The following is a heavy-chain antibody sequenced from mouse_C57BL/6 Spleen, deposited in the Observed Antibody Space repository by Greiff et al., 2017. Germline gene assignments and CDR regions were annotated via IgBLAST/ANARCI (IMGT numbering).Heavy chain of an antibody. V-gene: IGHV6-3*01. J-gene: IGHJ4*01. Sequence: EVMLVESGGGLVQPGGSMKLSCVASGFTFSNYWMNWVRQSPEKGLEWVAQIRLKSDNYATHYAESVKGRFTISRDDSKSSVYLQMNNLRAEDTGIYYCTGYYDCYAMDYWGHGTSVTVST. CDR1: GFTFSNYW. D-gene: IGHD1-1*01. CDR2: IRLKSDNYAT. CDR3: TGYYDCYAMDY.